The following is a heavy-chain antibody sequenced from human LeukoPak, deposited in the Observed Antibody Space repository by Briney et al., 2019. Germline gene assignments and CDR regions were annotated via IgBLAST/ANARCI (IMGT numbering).Heavy chain of an antibody. CDR3: AKDQVTH. CDR1: GFIFNSYG. D-gene: IGHD4-11*01. Sequence: GGSVRLSCAASGFIFNSYGMHWVRQAPGKGLEWVGFIKSDGSDEFYTDSVKGRFSISRDNSKNTLSLQMNSLRTEDTAVYYCAKDQVTHWGQGTLVTVSS. CDR2: IKSDGSDE. J-gene: IGHJ4*02. V-gene: IGHV3-30*02.